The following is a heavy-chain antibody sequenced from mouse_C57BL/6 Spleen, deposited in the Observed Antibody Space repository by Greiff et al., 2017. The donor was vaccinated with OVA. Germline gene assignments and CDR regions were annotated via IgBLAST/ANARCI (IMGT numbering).Heavy chain of an antibody. Sequence: QVQLKESGAELVRPGTSVKVSCKASGYAFTNYLIAWVKQRPGQGLEWIGVINPGSGGTNYNEKFKGKATLTADKSSSTAYMQLSSLTSEDSAVYFCARGGATVVAMDWYFDVWGTGTTVTVSS. CDR2: INPGSGGT. CDR1: GYAFTNYL. J-gene: IGHJ1*03. V-gene: IGHV1-54*01. CDR3: ARGGATVVAMDWYFDV. D-gene: IGHD1-1*01.